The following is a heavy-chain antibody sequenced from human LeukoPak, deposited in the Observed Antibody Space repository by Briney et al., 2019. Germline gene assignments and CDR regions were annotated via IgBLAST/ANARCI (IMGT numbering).Heavy chain of an antibody. Sequence: PGGSLRLSCAASGFTFNNYAMSWVRQAPGRGLEWVSAISGPGYSTHYADSVKGRFTISRDNSKNTLYLQMNSLRAEDTAIYYCAKDRLTLDAFDIWGQGTMVTVSS. J-gene: IGHJ3*02. CDR1: GFTFNNYA. D-gene: IGHD4-23*01. V-gene: IGHV3-23*01. CDR3: AKDRLTLDAFDI. CDR2: ISGPGYST.